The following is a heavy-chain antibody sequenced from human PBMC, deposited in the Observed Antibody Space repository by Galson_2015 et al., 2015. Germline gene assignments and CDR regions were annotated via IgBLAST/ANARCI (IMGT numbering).Heavy chain of an antibody. J-gene: IGHJ4*02. D-gene: IGHD3-10*01. Sequence: SLRLSCAASGFTFSSYAMSWVRQAPGKGLEWVSAISGSGGSTYYADSVKGRFTISRDNSKNTLYLQMNSLRAEDTAVYYCAKDYRWGGPVRGVNFDYWGQGTLVTVSS. CDR2: ISGSGGST. V-gene: IGHV3-23*01. CDR3: AKDYRWGGPVRGVNFDY. CDR1: GFTFSSYA.